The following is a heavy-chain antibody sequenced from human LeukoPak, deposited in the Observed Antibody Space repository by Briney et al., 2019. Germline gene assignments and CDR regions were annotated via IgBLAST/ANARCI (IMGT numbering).Heavy chain of an antibody. J-gene: IGHJ4*02. V-gene: IGHV1-24*01. D-gene: IGHD5-18*01. Sequence: VASVKVSCKVSGYTLTELSMHWVRQAPGKGLEWMGGFDPEDGETIYAQKFQGRVTMTEDTSTGTAYMELSSLRSEDTAVYYCATLDQLWFDYWGQGTLVTVSS. CDR3: ATLDQLWFDY. CDR2: FDPEDGET. CDR1: GYTLTELS.